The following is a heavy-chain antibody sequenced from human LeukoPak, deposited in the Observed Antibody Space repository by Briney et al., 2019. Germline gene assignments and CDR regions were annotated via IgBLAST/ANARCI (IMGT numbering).Heavy chain of an antibody. CDR1: GGSISSSNW. J-gene: IGHJ3*02. CDR3: ARDDRYGADSDGFDI. CDR2: VYHSGST. D-gene: IGHD4-17*01. V-gene: IGHV4-4*02. Sequence: PSETLSLTCAVSGGSISSSNWWSWVRQPPGKGLEWIGEVYHSGSTNYNPSLKSRVTISVDKSKNQFSLQLSSVTAADTAVYFCARDDRYGADSDGFDIWGQGTMVTVSS.